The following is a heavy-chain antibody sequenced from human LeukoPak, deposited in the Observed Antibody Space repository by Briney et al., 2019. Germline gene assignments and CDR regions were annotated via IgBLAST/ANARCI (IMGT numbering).Heavy chain of an antibody. V-gene: IGHV3-30*02. Sequence: SGGSLRLSCAASGFTFSSYGMHWVRQAPGKGLEWVAFIRYDGSNKYYADYVKGRFTISRDNSKNTLYLQMNSLTAEETAVYYCARGRGTLGPISMVRGVISYWGQGPLVPVSS. CDR2: IRYDGSNK. D-gene: IGHD3-10*01. CDR1: GFTFSSYG. CDR3: ARGRGTLGPISMVRGVISY. J-gene: IGHJ4*02.